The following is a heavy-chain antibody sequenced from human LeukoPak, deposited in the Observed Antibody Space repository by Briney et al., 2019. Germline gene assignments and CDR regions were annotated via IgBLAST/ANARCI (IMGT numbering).Heavy chain of an antibody. CDR1: GFTVSTSY. V-gene: IGHV3-53*01. J-gene: IGHJ4*02. CDR3: ARGSSSGWYSFDN. D-gene: IGHD6-19*01. CDR2: IYRGGST. Sequence: GGSLRLSCAASGFTVSTSYISWVRQAPGKGLEWVSVIYRGGSTYYADAVKGRFTISRDISKNTLYLQMNSLRADDTAVYYCARGSSSGWYSFDNWGQGTLVTVSS.